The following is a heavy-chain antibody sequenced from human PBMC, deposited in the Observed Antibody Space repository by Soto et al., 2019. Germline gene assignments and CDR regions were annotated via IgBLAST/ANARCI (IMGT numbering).Heavy chain of an antibody. J-gene: IGHJ4*02. V-gene: IGHV3-30*18. CDR1: GFTFSNYA. CDR2: TSYDGNNE. D-gene: IGHD1-1*01. Sequence: GGSLRLSCAASGFTFSNYAMHWVRQAPGKGLEWVALTSYDGNNEYYTDSVKGRFTISRDNSKNTLFLQMNSPRPEDTAVYYCAKDKGVFNWATSYFDYWGQGALVTVFS. CDR3: AKDKGVFNWATSYFDY.